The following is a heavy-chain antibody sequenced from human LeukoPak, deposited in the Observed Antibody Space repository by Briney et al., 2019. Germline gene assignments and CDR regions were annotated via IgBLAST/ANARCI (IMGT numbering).Heavy chain of an antibody. CDR1: GYTFTGYY. J-gene: IGHJ4*02. D-gene: IGHD6-19*01. CDR3: ARDRTRTGYSSGWYRDY. V-gene: IGHV1-2*02. Sequence: ASVKLSCKASGYTFTGYYMHWVRQAPGQGLEWMGRINPNSGGTNYAQKFQGRVTITRDTSISTAYMELSRLRSDDTAVYYCARDRTRTGYSSGWYRDYWGQGTLVIVSS. CDR2: INPNSGGT.